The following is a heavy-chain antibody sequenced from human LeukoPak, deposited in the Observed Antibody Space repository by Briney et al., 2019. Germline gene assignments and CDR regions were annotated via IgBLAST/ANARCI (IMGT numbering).Heavy chain of an antibody. CDR2: IYHSGST. D-gene: IGHD1-26*01. CDR1: GGSISSGGYY. CDR3: ARGGTIVGADY. V-gene: IGHV4-30-2*01. J-gene: IGHJ4*02. Sequence: ASQTLSLTCTVSGGSISSGGYYWSWIRQPPGKGLEWIGYIYHSGSTYYNPSLKSRVTISVDRSKNQFSLKLSSVTAADTAVYYCARGGTIVGADYWGQGTLVTVSS.